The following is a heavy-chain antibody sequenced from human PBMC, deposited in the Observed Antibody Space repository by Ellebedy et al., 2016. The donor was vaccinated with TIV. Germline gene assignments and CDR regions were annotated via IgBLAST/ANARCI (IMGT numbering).Heavy chain of an antibody. CDR3: AGQHDPKYNNDLDV. CDR1: ADSISPYY. CDR2: IHYSGSA. Sequence: MPSETLSLTCTVSADSISPYYWKWIRQPPGKGLEWIGSIHYSGSANYNPTLKSRVTISVDTSKNQFSLNLSSVTAADTAIYYCAGQHDPKYNNDLDVWGKGTTVTVSS. J-gene: IGHJ6*03. V-gene: IGHV4-59*01.